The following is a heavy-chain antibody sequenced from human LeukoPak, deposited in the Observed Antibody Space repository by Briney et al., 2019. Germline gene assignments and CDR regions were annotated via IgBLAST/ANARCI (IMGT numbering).Heavy chain of an antibody. D-gene: IGHD5-18*01. J-gene: IGHJ4*02. V-gene: IGHV3-23*01. Sequence: PGGSLRLSCAASGFTFSSYAMSWLRQAPGKGLEWVSTIGNSGGSTYYTDSVKGRFTIARDDSENTLFLQMNSLRAEDTAVYYCARADLREYSYGAYYFDYWGQGTLVTVSS. CDR2: IGNSGGST. CDR1: GFTFSSYA. CDR3: ARADLREYSYGAYYFDY.